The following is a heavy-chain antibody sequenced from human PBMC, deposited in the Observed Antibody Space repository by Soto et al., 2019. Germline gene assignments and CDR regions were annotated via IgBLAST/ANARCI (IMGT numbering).Heavy chain of an antibody. Sequence: QVQLVQSGAEVKKPGASVKISCRPSGNTFTYYSIHWLRQAPGHRLEWVGWINIGNGNTEYSQKFQGRVTITTDATASTANMGRRSLTSEVTVVYYCAREPLGGGNCYVNYFDPWGQGTLVTVSS. J-gene: IGHJ5*02. D-gene: IGHD2-21*01. V-gene: IGHV1-3*04. CDR2: INIGNGNT. CDR3: AREPLGGGNCYVNYFDP. CDR1: GNTFTYYS.